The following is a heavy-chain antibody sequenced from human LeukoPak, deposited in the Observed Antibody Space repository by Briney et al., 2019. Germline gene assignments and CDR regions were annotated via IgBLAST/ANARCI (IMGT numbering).Heavy chain of an antibody. D-gene: IGHD3-10*01. V-gene: IGHV3-23*01. CDR3: ATTRVCGGVLLRPSCLYFED. CDR2: IDYSGGAT. CDR1: GFTFNNYV. J-gene: IGHJ4*02. Sequence: GGSLRLYWAASGFTFNNYVMSWVRQAPGKGLEWVSGIDYSGGATNYADSVQGGFTVSRDNSKNTLYLQMNNLRAEDTAVYYCATTRVCGGVLLRPSCLYFEDWGQGALVTVSS.